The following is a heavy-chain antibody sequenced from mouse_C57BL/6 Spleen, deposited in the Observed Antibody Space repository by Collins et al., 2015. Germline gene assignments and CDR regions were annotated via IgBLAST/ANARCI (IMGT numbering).Heavy chain of an antibody. CDR1: SSSW. J-gene: IGHJ4*01. CDR2: IYPGDGNT. CDR3: ATYSNYDALDY. Sequence: SSSWMNWVKQRPGKGLEWIGRIYPGDGNTNYNGKFKGKATLTTDKSSSTAYMQLISLTSEDSAVYFCATYSNYDALDYWGQGTSVTVSS. D-gene: IGHD2-5*01. V-gene: IGHV1-82*01.